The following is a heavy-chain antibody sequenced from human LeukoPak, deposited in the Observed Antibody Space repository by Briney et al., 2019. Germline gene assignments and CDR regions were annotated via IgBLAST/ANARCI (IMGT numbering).Heavy chain of an antibody. CDR3: ARLTRSYYYMDV. D-gene: IGHD1-1*01. Sequence: SETLSLTCTVSGGSISSYYWSWIRQPPGKGLEWIGYIYYSGSTNYNPSLKSRVTISVDTSKNQFSLKLSSVIAADTAVYYCARLTRSYYYMDVWDKGTTVTVSS. CDR2: IYYSGST. J-gene: IGHJ6*03. CDR1: GGSISSYY. V-gene: IGHV4-59*01.